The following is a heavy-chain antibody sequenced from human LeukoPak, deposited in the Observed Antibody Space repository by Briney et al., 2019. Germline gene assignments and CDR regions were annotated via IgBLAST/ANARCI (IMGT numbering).Heavy chain of an antibody. D-gene: IGHD3-22*01. Sequence: AGGSLRLSCAASGFTFSSYAMSWVRQAPGKGLEWVSAISGSGGSTYYADSVKGRFTISRDDSKNTLYLQMNSLRAEDTAVYYCATNSDYDSSGYYYGYFDYWGQGTLVSVSA. J-gene: IGHJ4*02. CDR1: GFTFSSYA. CDR3: ATNSDYDSSGYYYGYFDY. V-gene: IGHV3-23*01. CDR2: ISGSGGST.